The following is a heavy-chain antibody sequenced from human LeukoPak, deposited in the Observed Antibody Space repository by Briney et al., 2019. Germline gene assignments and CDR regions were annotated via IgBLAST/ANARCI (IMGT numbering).Heavy chain of an antibody. CDR3: ASSSGWYDDYFDY. CDR1: GYTFTSYD. J-gene: IGHJ4*02. Sequence: ASVKVSCKASGYTFTSYDINWVRQATGQGLEWMGWMNPNSGNTGYAQKFQGRVTMTTNTSISTAYMELSSLRSEDTAVYYCASSSGWYDDYFDYWGQGTLVTVSS. D-gene: IGHD6-19*01. V-gene: IGHV1-8*01. CDR2: MNPNSGNT.